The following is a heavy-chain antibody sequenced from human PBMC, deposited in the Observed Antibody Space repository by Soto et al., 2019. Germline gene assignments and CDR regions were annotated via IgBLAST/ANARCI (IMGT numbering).Heavy chain of an antibody. D-gene: IGHD2-2*01. V-gene: IGHV1-3*01. CDR3: ARDVRYCSSITCPRHGLDV. J-gene: IGHJ3*01. CDR1: GYTCTNYA. Sequence: GASVKVSCKASGYTCTNYAIHWVRQAPGQSLEWMGWIIAANGNTKYSPKFQGRVTITRDTSASTAYMELISLRSEDTAVYYCARDVRYCSSITCPRHGLDVWGQGTKVTVSS. CDR2: IIAANGNT.